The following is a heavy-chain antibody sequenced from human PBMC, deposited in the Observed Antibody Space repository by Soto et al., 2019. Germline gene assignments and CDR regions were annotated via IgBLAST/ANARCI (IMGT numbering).Heavy chain of an antibody. J-gene: IGHJ4*02. D-gene: IGHD2-21*02. Sequence: SVKVSCKASGGTFSSYTISWVRQAPGQGLEWMGWIIAIHGNANYAQKFQGRVTITRDTSASTAYMELSSLRSEDTAVYYCARSIVVVTAIDYWGQGTLVTVSS. V-gene: IGHV1-69*02. CDR2: IIAIHGNA. CDR1: GGTFSSYT. CDR3: ARSIVVVTAIDY.